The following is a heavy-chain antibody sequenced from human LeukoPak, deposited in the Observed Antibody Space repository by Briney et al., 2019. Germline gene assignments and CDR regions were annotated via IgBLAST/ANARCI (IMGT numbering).Heavy chain of an antibody. Sequence: PGGSLRLSCTASGFTFSSYVMSWVRQAPGKGLEWVSAISASGGSTYSADSVKGRFTISRHNSKNTLYLQMNSLRAEHTAVYYCAKEFGYCSGGSCYSVAYFDFWGQGTLVTVSS. J-gene: IGHJ4*02. V-gene: IGHV3-23*01. CDR1: GFTFSSYV. CDR2: ISASGGST. CDR3: AKEFGYCSGGSCYSVAYFDF. D-gene: IGHD2-15*01.